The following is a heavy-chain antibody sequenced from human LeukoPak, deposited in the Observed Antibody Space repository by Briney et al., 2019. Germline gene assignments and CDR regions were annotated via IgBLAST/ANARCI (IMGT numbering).Heavy chain of an antibody. V-gene: IGHV3-7*01. CDR3: ARDRTVTTNPYYFDY. Sequence: TGGSLRLSCAASGFSFSHYWMSWVRQAPGKGLEWVANIKEDGSTKYYLDSLEGRFTISRDNAKNTLYLQMNSLRAEDTAVYYCARDRTVTTNPYYFDYWGQGSLVTVSS. D-gene: IGHD4-17*01. CDR2: IKEDGSTK. CDR1: GFSFSHYW. J-gene: IGHJ4*02.